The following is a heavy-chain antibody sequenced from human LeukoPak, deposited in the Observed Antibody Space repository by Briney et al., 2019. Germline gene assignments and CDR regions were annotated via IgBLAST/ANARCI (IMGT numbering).Heavy chain of an antibody. CDR3: ARGGIGARPSSRTWFDP. CDR2: INHSGST. Sequence: SETLSLTCAVYGGSFSGYYWSWIRQPPGKGLEWIGEINHSGSTNYNPSLKSRVTISVDTSKNQFSLKLSSVTAADTAVYYSARGGIGARPSSRTWFDPWGQGTLVTVSS. J-gene: IGHJ5*02. D-gene: IGHD1/OR15-1a*01. CDR1: GGSFSGYY. V-gene: IGHV4-34*01.